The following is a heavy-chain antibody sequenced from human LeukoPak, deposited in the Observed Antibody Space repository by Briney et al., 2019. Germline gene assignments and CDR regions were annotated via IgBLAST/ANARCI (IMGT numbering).Heavy chain of an antibody. J-gene: IGHJ5*02. Sequence: GESLKISCETSGYDFFSHWIGWVRQMPGKGLEWVGVIYPGDSRTRYNPSLQGQVTISVDRSFNTAYLQWGSLKASDTAMYYCACRMFTSPWLEPWGQGTLVTVSS. CDR3: ACRMFTSPWLEP. CDR2: IYPGDSRT. CDR1: GYDFFSHW. V-gene: IGHV5-51*01. D-gene: IGHD2-2*01.